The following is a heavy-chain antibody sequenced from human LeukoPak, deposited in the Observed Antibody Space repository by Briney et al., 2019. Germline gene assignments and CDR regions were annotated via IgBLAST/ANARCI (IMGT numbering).Heavy chain of an antibody. D-gene: IGHD3-16*01. Sequence: PGGSLRLSCSASGFTFRIYTMYWVRQAPGKGLEYISTIGGSGNGYSTYYADSVKGGFTISRDNSKSTLYLQMSSLRTEDTAVYYCVKDFGRVLGTPDYWGQGTLVTVSS. V-gene: IGHV3-64D*06. CDR1: GFTFRIYT. CDR2: IGGSGNGYST. J-gene: IGHJ4*02. CDR3: VKDFGRVLGTPDY.